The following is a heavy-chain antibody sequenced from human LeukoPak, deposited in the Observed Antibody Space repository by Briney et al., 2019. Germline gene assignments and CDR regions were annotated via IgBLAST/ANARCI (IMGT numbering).Heavy chain of an antibody. CDR3: AREDFSNSLKNVGDQ. D-gene: IGHD4-11*01. CDR1: GNTFTFTAYY. V-gene: IGHV1-2*02. Sequence: SVKVSCKASGNTFTFTAYYIHWVRQAPGQGLEWMGGINPNSGNTVTIQKFQGRVTMTRDTSINTLYMELSSLKSDDTAIYYCAREDFSNSLKNVGDQWGQGTLVTVSS. J-gene: IGHJ1*01. CDR2: INPNSGNT.